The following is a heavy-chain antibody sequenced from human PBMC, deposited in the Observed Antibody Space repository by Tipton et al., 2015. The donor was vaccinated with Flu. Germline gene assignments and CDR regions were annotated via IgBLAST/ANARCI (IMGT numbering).Heavy chain of an antibody. Sequence: TLSLTCTVSGGSISSYYWSWIRQPPGRGLEWIGYIYYSGSTNYNPSLKSRVTISVDTSKNQFSLKLSSVTAADTAVYYCARGQSVFYDSSGYYYADRPMNYWYFDLWGRGTLVTVSS. J-gene: IGHJ2*01. CDR1: GGSISSYY. D-gene: IGHD3-22*01. CDR2: IYYSGST. V-gene: IGHV4-59*12. CDR3: ARGQSVFYDSSGYYYADRPMNYWYFDL.